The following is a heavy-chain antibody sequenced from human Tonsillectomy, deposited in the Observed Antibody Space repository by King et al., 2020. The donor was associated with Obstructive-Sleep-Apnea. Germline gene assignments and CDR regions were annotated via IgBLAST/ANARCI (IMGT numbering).Heavy chain of an antibody. V-gene: IGHV3-15*01. CDR1: GFNCSKEW. Sequence: QLVQSGGGLVKPGGSLRLSCSASGFNCSKEWMSWGGQVAGKGLEWVGRIKSKTDVWTTDAASPVKGRFSVSRDDSKNTLLLQMNSLITEDTAVYYCTTYSYDGTHFGRIHYWGQGTLVTVSS. J-gene: IGHJ4*02. CDR2: IKSKTDVWTT. CDR3: TTYSYDGTHFGRIHY. D-gene: IGHD3-22*01.